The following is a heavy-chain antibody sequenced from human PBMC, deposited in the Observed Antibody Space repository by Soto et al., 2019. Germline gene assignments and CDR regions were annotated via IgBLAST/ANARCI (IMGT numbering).Heavy chain of an antibody. D-gene: IGHD4-17*01. CDR2: ISGRGDT. J-gene: IGHJ4*02. V-gene: IGHV3-23*01. CDR3: AKDQGFGDYVFHY. CDR1: GFAFSRTA. Sequence: GGSLRLSCASSGFAFSRTAMSWVRRAPGKGLEWVSAISGRGDTFYADSVEGRFTISRDISTNTLYLQMNSLRAEDTAIYYCAKDQGFGDYVFHYWGQGTLVTVSS.